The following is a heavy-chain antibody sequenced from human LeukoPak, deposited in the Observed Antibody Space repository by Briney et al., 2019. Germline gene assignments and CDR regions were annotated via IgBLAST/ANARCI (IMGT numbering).Heavy chain of an antibody. CDR3: AKGPSGSSHHYFDY. V-gene: IGHV3-23*01. J-gene: IGHJ4*02. Sequence: GGSLRLSCGASGFTFSNYAMTWARQAPGKGLEWVSTISDTSGRLTHADSVLGRFTVSRDNSKNTLFLQMESLRAEDSAVYYCAKGPSGSSHHYFDYWGKGTLVTVSS. D-gene: IGHD6-19*01. CDR1: GFTFSNYA. CDR2: ISDTSGRL.